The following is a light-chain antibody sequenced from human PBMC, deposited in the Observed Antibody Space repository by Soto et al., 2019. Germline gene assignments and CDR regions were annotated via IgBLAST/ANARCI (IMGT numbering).Light chain of an antibody. CDR2: DAS. CDR3: QQYGSSPLT. J-gene: IGKJ3*01. Sequence: EIVLTQSPGTLSLSPGERATLSCRASQSISSSYLAWYQQKPGQAPRLLMYDASSRATGIPDRFSGSGSGTDFTLTISSLEAEDFAVYYCQQYGSSPLTVGPGTKVDIK. CDR1: QSISSSY. V-gene: IGKV3-20*01.